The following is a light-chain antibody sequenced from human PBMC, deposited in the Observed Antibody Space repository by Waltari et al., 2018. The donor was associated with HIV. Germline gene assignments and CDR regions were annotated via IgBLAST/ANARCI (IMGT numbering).Light chain of an antibody. V-gene: IGLV2-8*01. J-gene: IGLJ2*01. CDR3: SSYADRNGFYVV. CDR2: EVT. Sequence: QSALTQPPSASGSPGQSVTISCTGTNSDIGGYNYVSWYQQHPGKAPKLVISEVTKRPSGVPDLFSGSKSGTTASLTVSGLQAEDEADYYCSSYADRNGFYVVFGGGTRLTVL. CDR1: NSDIGGYNY.